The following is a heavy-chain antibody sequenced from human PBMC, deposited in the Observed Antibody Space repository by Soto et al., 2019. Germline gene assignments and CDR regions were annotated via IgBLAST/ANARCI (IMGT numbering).Heavy chain of an antibody. CDR1: DFTFSTYA. V-gene: IGHV3-23*01. CDR3: AKGPWKLSYYYYYGLDV. J-gene: IGHJ6*02. CDR2: ISGSVGST. Sequence: PXGSLRLSFAASDFTFSTYAMSWVRQAPGKGLEWVSAISGSVGSTYYADSVKGRFTISRDTSKNTLYLQMNSLRAEDTALYYCAKGPWKLSYYYYYGLDVWGQRTTVTVSS. D-gene: IGHD1-1*01.